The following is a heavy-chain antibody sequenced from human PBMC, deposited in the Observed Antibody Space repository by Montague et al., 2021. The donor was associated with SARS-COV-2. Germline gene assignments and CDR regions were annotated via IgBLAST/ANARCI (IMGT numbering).Heavy chain of an antibody. CDR3: ARVEGVLGGITHFDY. CDR2: PYYSGST. Sequence: SETLSLTCSVSGASMRSYYWTWVRPSWDKGLQWLGNPYYSGSTSYDSSXXCRLTMTVDTAKNQSTLRLMSVTAADSAVYYCARVEGVLGGITHFDYWGQGLPVTVSS. V-gene: IGHV4-59*13. J-gene: IGHJ4*02. CDR1: GASMRSYY. D-gene: IGHD3-10*01.